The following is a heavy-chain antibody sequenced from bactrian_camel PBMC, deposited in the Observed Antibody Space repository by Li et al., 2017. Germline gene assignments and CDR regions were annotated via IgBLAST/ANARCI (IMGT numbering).Heavy chain of an antibody. J-gene: IGHJ4*01. CDR1: RYNIRFSTSC. CDR2: ITTGGSP. V-gene: IGHV3S53*01. CDR3: AAGCRIVSDWYNTAKYNY. Sequence: HVQLVESGGGSVQAGGSLRLSCAASRYNIRFSTSCVAWFRQAPGKEREGVASITTGGSPIYADSVTGRFTISLDDAKNSVYLQMNSLKPEDTAVYYCAAGCRIVSDWYNTAKYNYWGQGTQVTVS. D-gene: IGHD6*01.